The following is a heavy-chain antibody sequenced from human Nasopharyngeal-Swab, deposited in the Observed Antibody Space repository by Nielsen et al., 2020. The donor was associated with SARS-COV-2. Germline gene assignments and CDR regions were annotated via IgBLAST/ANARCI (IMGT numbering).Heavy chain of an antibody. V-gene: IGHV4-39*07. CDR1: GGSISSSSYY. J-gene: IGHJ6*02. D-gene: IGHD1-7*01. CDR3: ARDDWNYVRYYYYGMDV. CDR2: IYYSGST. Sequence: SETLSLTCTVSGGSISSSSYYWGWIRQPPGKGLEWIGSIYYSGSTYYNPSLKSRATISVDTSKNQFSLKLSSVTAADTAVYYCARDDWNYVRYYYYGMDVWGQGTTVTVSS.